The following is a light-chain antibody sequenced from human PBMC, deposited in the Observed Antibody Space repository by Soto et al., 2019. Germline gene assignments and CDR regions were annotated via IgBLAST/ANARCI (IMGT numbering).Light chain of an antibody. V-gene: IGLV1-44*01. CDR1: SSNIGSNA. Sequence: QSVLTQPPSASGTPGQRVTISCSGSSSNIGSNAVNWYQQLPGTAPTLLIYRNNQRPSGVPDRFSGSKSGTSASLAVNGLQSEDEADYYCAAWDDSLNGPLFGGGTKLTVL. J-gene: IGLJ3*02. CDR2: RNN. CDR3: AAWDDSLNGPL.